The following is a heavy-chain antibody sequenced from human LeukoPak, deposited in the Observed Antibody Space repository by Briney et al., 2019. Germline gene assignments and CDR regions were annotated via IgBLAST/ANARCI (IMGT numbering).Heavy chain of an antibody. CDR1: GLTFTDYY. CDR3: GRDFGLVGTKRSFDL. D-gene: IGHD1-7*01. CDR2: ISGSGTTI. V-gene: IGHV3-11*01. Sequence: GGSLRLSCAASGLTFTDYYMGWILQAQGKGLEWLSYISGSGTTIFYADSVKGRFTISRDNAKNSVDLQMNSLRTEDTAAYYCGRDFGLVGTKRSFDLGGQGTMLTVSS. J-gene: IGHJ3*01.